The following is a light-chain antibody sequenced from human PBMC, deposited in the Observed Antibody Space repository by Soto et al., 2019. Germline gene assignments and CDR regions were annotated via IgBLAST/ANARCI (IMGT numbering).Light chain of an antibody. CDR1: SSDVGGYNY. CDR2: DVG. Sequence: QSAVTQPASVSGSPGQSITISCTGTSSDVGGYNYVSWYQHHPGKAPKLMIYDVGNRPSGVSNRFSGSKSGNTASLTISGLQAEDEADYYCSSYTISSTVVFGGGTKVTVL. J-gene: IGLJ2*01. V-gene: IGLV2-14*03. CDR3: SSYTISSTVV.